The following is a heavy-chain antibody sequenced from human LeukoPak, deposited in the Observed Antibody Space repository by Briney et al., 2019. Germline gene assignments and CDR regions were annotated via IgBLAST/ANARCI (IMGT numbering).Heavy chain of an antibody. V-gene: IGHV4-59*02. CDR3: ARSRTGD. CDR2: IYHTGNS. J-gene: IGHJ4*02. Sequence: SETLSLTCTVSGGSASSDYWSWIRQPPGKGLEWIGYIYHTGNSDYNPSLKSRATISLDTSKNQFSLKLSSVTAADTAVYYCARSRTGDWGRGTLVTVSS. CDR1: GGSASSDY.